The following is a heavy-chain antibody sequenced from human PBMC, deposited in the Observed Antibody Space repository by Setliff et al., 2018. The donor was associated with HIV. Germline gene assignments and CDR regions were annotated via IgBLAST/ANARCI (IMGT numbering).Heavy chain of an antibody. CDR2: IYYSGST. Sequence: KSSETLSLTCTASGGSVSDYFWNWIRQPPGKGLEWIGYIYYSGSTNYNPSLESRVSISVDTSKNQFSLRLSSVTAADTAVYYCARGHTWNYYGGDYFDYWGQGSLVTVSS. CDR1: GGSVSDYF. D-gene: IGHD1-7*01. J-gene: IGHJ4*02. CDR3: ARGHTWNYYGGDYFDY. V-gene: IGHV4-59*02.